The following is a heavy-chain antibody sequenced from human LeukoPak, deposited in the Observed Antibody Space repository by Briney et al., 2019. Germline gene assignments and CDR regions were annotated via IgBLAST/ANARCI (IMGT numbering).Heavy chain of an antibody. CDR1: GFTFSSYA. CDR3: ARPLMGYGSGENWFDP. J-gene: IGHJ5*02. D-gene: IGHD3-10*01. CDR2: ISYDGSNK. Sequence: PGRSLRLSCAASGFTFSSYAMHWVRQAPGKGLEWVAVISYDGSNKYYADSVKDRFAISRDNSKNTLYLQMNSLRAEDTAVYYCARPLMGYGSGENWFDPWGQGTLVTVSS. V-gene: IGHV3-30*09.